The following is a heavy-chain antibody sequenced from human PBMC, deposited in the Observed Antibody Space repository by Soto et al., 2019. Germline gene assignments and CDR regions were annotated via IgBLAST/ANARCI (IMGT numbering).Heavy chain of an antibody. CDR3: ARDSTVWELRCADFDI. J-gene: IGHJ3*02. CDR2: ISSNSGYI. Sequence: EVQLVESVGGLVKPVGSLRLACAASGFTFRLHAMNWFRQAPWKGLAWVSYISSNSGYIYYADSVKGRFTIASDNAQTSLYPQMDSLRVEDTAFYYCARDSTVWELRCADFDIWGLGTKVTVSS. V-gene: IGHV3-21*01. CDR1: GFTFRLHA. D-gene: IGHD1-26*01.